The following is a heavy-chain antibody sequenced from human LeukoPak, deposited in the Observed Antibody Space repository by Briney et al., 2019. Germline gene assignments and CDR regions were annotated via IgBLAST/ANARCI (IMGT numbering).Heavy chain of an antibody. V-gene: IGHV1-69*13. D-gene: IGHD3-22*01. CDR1: GGTFSSYA. J-gene: IGHJ4*02. CDR2: IIPIFGTA. Sequence: SVKVSCKASGGTFSSYAISRVRQAPGQGLEWMGGIIPIFGTANYAQKFQGRVTITADESTSTAYMELSSLRSEDTAVYYCARVVVMIHNIYYFDYWGQGTLVTVSS. CDR3: ARVVVMIHNIYYFDY.